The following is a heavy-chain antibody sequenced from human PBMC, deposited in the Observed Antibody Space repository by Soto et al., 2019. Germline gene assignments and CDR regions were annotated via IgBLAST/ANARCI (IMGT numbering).Heavy chain of an antibody. Sequence: EVQLLESGGGLVQPGGSLRLSCAASGFTFSSYAMNWVRQAPGKGLEWVSVISGSGDSTYYADSVKGRLTISRDNSKITRYLQMNSLRAEDTAVYYCASRSSGWYFDYWGQGTLITVSS. CDR1: GFTFSSYA. V-gene: IGHV3-23*01. J-gene: IGHJ4*02. D-gene: IGHD6-19*01. CDR2: ISGSGDST. CDR3: ASRSSGWYFDY.